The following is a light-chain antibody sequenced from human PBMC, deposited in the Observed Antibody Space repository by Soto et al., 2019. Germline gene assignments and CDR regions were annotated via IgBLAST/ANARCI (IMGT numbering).Light chain of an antibody. CDR1: QSISNY. CDR2: AAS. Sequence: DIQMTQSPSSLSASVGDRVTITCRASQSISNYLDWYQQKPGKAPKLLIYAASSLQSGVPSRFSGSGSGTDFTLTISSLQPEDFANYYCQQSYSTPRTFGQGTKLEIK. V-gene: IGKV1-39*01. CDR3: QQSYSTPRT. J-gene: IGKJ2*01.